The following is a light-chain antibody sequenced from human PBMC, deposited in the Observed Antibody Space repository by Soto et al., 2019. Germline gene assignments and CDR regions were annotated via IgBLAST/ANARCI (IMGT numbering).Light chain of an antibody. CDR1: QSVSSY. CDR2: HAS. V-gene: IGKV3-11*01. CDR3: QQRSNWPLT. Sequence: EIVLTQSPATLSLSPGEGATLSCRASQSVSSYLAWYQQKPGQAPRLLIYHASSRATGIPARFSGSGSGTDFTLTISRLEPEDFAVYYCQQRSNWPLTFGGGTKVEVK. J-gene: IGKJ4*01.